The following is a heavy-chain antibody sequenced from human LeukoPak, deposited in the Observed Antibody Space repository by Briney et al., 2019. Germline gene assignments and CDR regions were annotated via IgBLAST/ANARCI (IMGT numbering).Heavy chain of an antibody. D-gene: IGHD3-22*01. J-gene: IGHJ4*02. V-gene: IGHV1-8*03. Sequence: ASVKVSCKASGYTFTSYDINWVRQATGQGLEWMGWMNPNSGNTGYAQKFQGRVTITRNTSISTAYMELSSLRSEDTAVYYCARIGYDSSGYYYMVYWGQGTLVTVSS. CDR2: MNPNSGNT. CDR1: GYTFTSYD. CDR3: ARIGYDSSGYYYMVY.